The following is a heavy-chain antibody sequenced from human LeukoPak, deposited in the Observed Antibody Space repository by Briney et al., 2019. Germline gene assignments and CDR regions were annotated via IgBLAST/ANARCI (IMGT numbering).Heavy chain of an antibody. D-gene: IGHD2-15*01. Sequence: GGSLRLSCAASGFTFSSYAMHWVRQAPGKGLEWVAVISYNGSNKYYADSVKGRFTISRDNSKNTLYLQMNSLRAEDTAVYYCARYYACSGGSCYNEAFIYYYYGMDVWGQGTTVTVSS. CDR2: ISYNGSNK. V-gene: IGHV3-30*04. CDR3: ARYYACSGGSCYNEAFIYYYYGMDV. J-gene: IGHJ6*02. CDR1: GFTFSSYA.